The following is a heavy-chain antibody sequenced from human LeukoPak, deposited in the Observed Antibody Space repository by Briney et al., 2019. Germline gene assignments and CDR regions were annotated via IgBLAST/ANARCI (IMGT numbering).Heavy chain of an antibody. CDR1: GGSFSGYY. J-gene: IGHJ5*02. Sequence: TSETLSLTCAVYGGSFSGYYWSWIRQPPGKGLEWIGEINHSGSTNYNPSLKSRVTISVDTSKNQFSLKLSSVIAADTAVYYCARVRSPDPWGQGTLVTVSS. V-gene: IGHV4-34*01. CDR3: ARVRSPDP. D-gene: IGHD4-17*01. CDR2: INHSGST.